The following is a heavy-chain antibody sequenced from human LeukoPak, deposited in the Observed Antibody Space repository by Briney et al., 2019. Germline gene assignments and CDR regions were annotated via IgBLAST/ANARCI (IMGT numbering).Heavy chain of an antibody. Sequence: SVKVSCKASGGTFSSYAISWVRQAPGQGLEWMGRIIPILGIANYAQKFQGRVTITADKSTSTAYMELSSLRAEDTALFYCAKDAVRGSGRINWFDLWGQGTRVTVSS. CDR1: GGTFSSYA. V-gene: IGHV1-69*04. CDR2: IIPILGIA. CDR3: AKDAVRGSGRINWFDL. D-gene: IGHD3-10*01. J-gene: IGHJ5*02.